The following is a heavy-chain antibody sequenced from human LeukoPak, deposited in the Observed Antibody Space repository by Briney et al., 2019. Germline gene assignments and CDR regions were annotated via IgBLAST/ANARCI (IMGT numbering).Heavy chain of an antibody. CDR3: AIFVPGDDVDSHSDGDTYPDY. Sequence: GESLRLSCAASGFRFSYYAMNWVRQAPGKGLEWVSYISTRSSTIYYADSVKGRFTVSRDDAKNSLYLQMNSLRAEDTATYYCAIFVPGDDVDSHSDGDTYPDYWGQGTLVIVSA. V-gene: IGHV3-48*04. J-gene: IGHJ4*02. D-gene: IGHD2-21*01. CDR1: GFRFSYYA. CDR2: ISTRSSTI.